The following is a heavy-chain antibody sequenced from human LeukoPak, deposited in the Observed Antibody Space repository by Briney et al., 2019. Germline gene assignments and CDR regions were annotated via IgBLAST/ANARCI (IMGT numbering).Heavy chain of an antibody. CDR1: GYTFTSYD. V-gene: IGHV1-8*01. D-gene: IGHD3-22*01. CDR3: ARGLYYDSNGYASQRFDP. J-gene: IGHJ5*02. CDR2: MNPNSGNT. Sequence: ASVKVSCKASGYTFTSYDINWVRQATGQGLEWMGWMNPNSGNTGYAQQFQGRVTMTRNTSISTAYMELSSLRSDDTAVYYCARGLYYDSNGYASQRFDPWGQGTLVTVSS.